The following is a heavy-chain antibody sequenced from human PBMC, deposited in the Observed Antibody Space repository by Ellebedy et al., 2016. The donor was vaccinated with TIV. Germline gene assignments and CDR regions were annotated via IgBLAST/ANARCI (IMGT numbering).Heavy chain of an antibody. J-gene: IGHJ3*02. D-gene: IGHD6-13*01. CDR3: ARGSWDSSWYGDNAFDI. V-gene: IGHV3-33*01. CDR2: IWYDGSNK. CDR1: GFTFSSYG. Sequence: GGSLRLSCAASGFTFSSYGMHWVRQAPGKGLEWVAVIWYDGSNKYYSDSVKGRFTISRDNSKNTLYLQMNSLRAEDTAVYYCARGSWDSSWYGDNAFDIWGQGTMVTVSS.